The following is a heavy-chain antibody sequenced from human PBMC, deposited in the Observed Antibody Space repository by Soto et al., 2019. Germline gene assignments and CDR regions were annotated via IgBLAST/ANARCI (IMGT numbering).Heavy chain of an antibody. Sequence: EVQLVESGGGLVQPGGSLRLSCAASGFTFSSYSMNWVRQAPGKGLEWVSYISSSSSTIYYADSVKGRFTISRDNAKNSLYLQMNSLRAEDTAVYYCASASSSWNGGLRFDYWGQGTLVTVSS. CDR3: ASASSSWNGGLRFDY. CDR2: ISSSSSTI. V-gene: IGHV3-48*01. D-gene: IGHD6-13*01. CDR1: GFTFSSYS. J-gene: IGHJ4*02.